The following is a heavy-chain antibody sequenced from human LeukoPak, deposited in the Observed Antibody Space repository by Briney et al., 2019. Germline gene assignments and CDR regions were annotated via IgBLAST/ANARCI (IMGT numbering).Heavy chain of an antibody. CDR2: IKHDGSEE. J-gene: IGHJ4*02. D-gene: IGHD3-16*02. Sequence: PGESLRLSCVASGLXISGQWMNWVRQAPGQGLQWVANIKHDGSEEHYVDSVKGRFTISRDDGRNSVSLQMNSVRAEDTAVYYCGYTNNFYHWGQGTLVVVSS. CDR1: GLXISGQW. CDR3: GYTNNFYH. V-gene: IGHV3-7*01.